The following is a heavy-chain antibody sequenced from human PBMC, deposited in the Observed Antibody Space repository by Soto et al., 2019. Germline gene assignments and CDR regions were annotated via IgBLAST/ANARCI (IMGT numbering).Heavy chain of an antibody. Sequence: QVQLQESGPGLVKPSETLSLTCNVSGGSMRGQHWSWIRQPPGKGLEWIGHHSDSTNYNPSFKSRTTIATVTSKNLSSLKLSSVNAADSAVYYCATYTVGGGGRGYWGQGTLVTVSS. J-gene: IGHJ4*02. CDR3: ATYTVGGGGRGY. D-gene: IGHD3-16*01. CDR2: HHSDST. V-gene: IGHV4-59*11. CDR1: GGSMRGQH.